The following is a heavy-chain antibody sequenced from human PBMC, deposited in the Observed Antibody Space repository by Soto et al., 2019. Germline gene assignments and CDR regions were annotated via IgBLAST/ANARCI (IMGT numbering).Heavy chain of an antibody. CDR1: GGTISSYY. V-gene: IGHV4-59*01. CDR2: IYYSGST. J-gene: IGHJ5*02. Sequence: PSETLCLTCSVSGGTISSYYWSWIRQPPGKGLEWIGYIYYSGSTNYNPSLKSRVTISVDTSKNQFSLKLSSVTAADTAVYYCARDYGDYVRWFDPWGQGTLVTVSS. D-gene: IGHD4-17*01. CDR3: ARDYGDYVRWFDP.